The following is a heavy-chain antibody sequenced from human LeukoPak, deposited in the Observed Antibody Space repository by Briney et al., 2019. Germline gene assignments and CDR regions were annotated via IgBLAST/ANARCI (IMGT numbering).Heavy chain of an antibody. CDR3: ATLLWFGDLPEYFQH. Sequence: SETLSLTCTVSGGSISSRSYYWGWIRQPPGEGLEWIGSIYYSGSTFYNPSLKSRVTISVDTSKNQFSLKLSSVTAADTAVYYCATLLWFGDLPEYFQHWGQGTLVTVSS. CDR2: IYYSGST. CDR1: GGSISSRSYY. D-gene: IGHD3-10*01. V-gene: IGHV4-39*01. J-gene: IGHJ1*01.